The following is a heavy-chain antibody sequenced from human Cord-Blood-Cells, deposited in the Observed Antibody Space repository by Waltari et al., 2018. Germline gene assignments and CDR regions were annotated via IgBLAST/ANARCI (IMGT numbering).Heavy chain of an antibody. CDR3: ASQSMTTVTTSGAFDI. CDR2: ISYDGSNK. V-gene: IGHV3-30-3*01. J-gene: IGHJ3*02. D-gene: IGHD4-17*01. Sequence: GLEWVAVISYDGSNKYYADSVKGRFTISRDNSKNTLYLQMNSLRAEDTAVYYCASQSMTTVTTSGAFDIWGQGTMVTVSS.